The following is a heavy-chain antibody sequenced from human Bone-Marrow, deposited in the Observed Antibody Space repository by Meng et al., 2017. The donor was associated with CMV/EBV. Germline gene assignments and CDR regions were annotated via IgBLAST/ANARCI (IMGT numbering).Heavy chain of an antibody. J-gene: IGHJ4*02. CDR3: ARGSGELIDY. V-gene: IGHV4-34*01. CDR2: INHSGST. D-gene: IGHD2-21*01. CDR1: GGSFSGYY. Sequence: GQRQPWGAGLLKPSETLSLTCAVYGGSFSGYYWSWIRQPPGKGLEWIGEINHSGSTNYNPSLKSRVTISVDTSKNQFSLKLSSVTAADTAMYYCARGSGELIDYWGQGTLVTVSS.